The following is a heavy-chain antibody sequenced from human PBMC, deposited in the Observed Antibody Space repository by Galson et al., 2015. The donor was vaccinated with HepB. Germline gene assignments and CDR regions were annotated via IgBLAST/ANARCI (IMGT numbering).Heavy chain of an antibody. CDR2: ISSSSNDI. Sequence: SLRLSCAASGFTFSTYSMNWVRQAPGKGLGWVSSISSSSNDIYYADSVKGRFTISRDNAKNSLYLQMNSLRAEDTAVYYCAREDTVFGGGNCLGQGTLVTVSS. V-gene: IGHV3-21*01. J-gene: IGHJ4*02. CDR3: AREDTVFGGGNC. D-gene: IGHD3-3*01. CDR1: GFTFSTYS.